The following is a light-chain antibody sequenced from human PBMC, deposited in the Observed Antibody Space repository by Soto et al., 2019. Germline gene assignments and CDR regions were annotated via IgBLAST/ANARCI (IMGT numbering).Light chain of an antibody. Sequence: DIPMTQSPSSLSASVGDRVTITCRASQSISTYLNWYQQKPGTAPKLLIYAASSLQGGVPSRFSGSGSGTEFTLTSSSLQPEDSATYYCQQTYNTPTFGQGTKLDI. J-gene: IGKJ2*01. V-gene: IGKV1-39*01. CDR2: AAS. CDR3: QQTYNTPT. CDR1: QSISTY.